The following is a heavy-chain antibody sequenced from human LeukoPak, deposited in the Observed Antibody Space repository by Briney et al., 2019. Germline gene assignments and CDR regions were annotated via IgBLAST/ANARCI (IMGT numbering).Heavy chain of an antibody. J-gene: IGHJ6*03. CDR1: GYTFTGYY. D-gene: IGHD2-2*01. CDR2: INPNSGGT. V-gene: IGHV1-2*02. Sequence: GASVKVSCKASGYTFTGYYMHWARQAPGQGLEWMGWINPNSGGTNYAQKFQGRVTMTRDTSISTAYMELSRLRSDDTAVYYCASDLVVVPAAQRPGNYYYYYMDVWGKGTTVTVSS. CDR3: ASDLVVVPAAQRPGNYYYYYMDV.